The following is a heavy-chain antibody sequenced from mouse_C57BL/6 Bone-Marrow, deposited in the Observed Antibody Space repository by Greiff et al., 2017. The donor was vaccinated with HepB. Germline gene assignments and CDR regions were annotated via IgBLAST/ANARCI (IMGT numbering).Heavy chain of an antibody. V-gene: IGHV1-9*01. J-gene: IGHJ1*03. CDR3: ARGSSYWYFDV. CDR2: ILPGSGST. Sequence: QVQLKESGAELMKPGASVKLSCKATGYTFTGYWIEWVKQRPGHGLEWIGEILPGSGSTNYNDKFKGKATFTADTSSNTAYMQLISLTTEDSAIYYCARGSSYWYFDVWGTGTTVTGSS. CDR1: GYTFTGYW. D-gene: IGHD1-1*01.